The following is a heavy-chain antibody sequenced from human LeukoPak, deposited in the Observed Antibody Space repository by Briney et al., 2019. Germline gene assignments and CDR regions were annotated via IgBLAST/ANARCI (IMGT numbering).Heavy chain of an antibody. V-gene: IGHV3-7*03. CDR3: ARRYFDY. CDR2: IKQDGSEK. Sequence: GGSLRLSCAGSGFTFSSYWMSWVRQAPGKGLEWVANIKQDGSEKYYVDSVKGRFTISRDNAKNSLYLQMNSLRAEDTAVYYCARRYFDYWGQGTLVTVSS. J-gene: IGHJ4*02. CDR1: GFTFSSYW.